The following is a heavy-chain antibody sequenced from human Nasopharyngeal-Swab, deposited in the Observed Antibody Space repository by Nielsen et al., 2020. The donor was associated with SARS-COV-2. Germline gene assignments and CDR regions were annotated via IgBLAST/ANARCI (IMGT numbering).Heavy chain of an antibody. Sequence: SETLSLTCTVSGGSLTYYQWTWIRKFPGKGLEWIGYIYESGSTLYNPSLESRVTISLDTSKKQFSLRLTSVTAADTAVYFCARMGRLDYWGQGTLVTVSS. CDR2: IYESGST. CDR1: GGSLTYYQ. CDR3: ARMGRLDY. J-gene: IGHJ4*02. V-gene: IGHV4-59*13. D-gene: IGHD3-16*01.